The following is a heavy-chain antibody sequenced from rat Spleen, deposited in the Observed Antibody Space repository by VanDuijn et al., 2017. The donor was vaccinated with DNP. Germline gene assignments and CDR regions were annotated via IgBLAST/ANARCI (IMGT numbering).Heavy chain of an antibody. D-gene: IGHD1-12*02. CDR3: ARWNDGLDY. CDR1: GYTFNSYY. V-gene: IGHV1-43*01. Sequence: QVQLQQSGAELTKPGSSVKISCKASGYTFNSYYIGWIKQTTGQGLEYIGYINTGSGGTNYNEKFKGKATLTVDRSSSTAFMQLSSLTPGDSAVYYCARWNDGLDYWGQGIMVTVSS. CDR2: INTGSGGT. J-gene: IGHJ2*01.